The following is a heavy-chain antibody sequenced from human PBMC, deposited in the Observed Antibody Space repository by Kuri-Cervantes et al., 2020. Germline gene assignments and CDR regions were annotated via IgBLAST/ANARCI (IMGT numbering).Heavy chain of an antibody. Sequence: GGSLRLSCAASGFTFSSYEMNWVRQAPGKGLEWVSVIYSGGSTYYADSVKGRFTISRDNSKNTLYLQMNSLRAEDTAVYYCASFPSYRLGYFQHWGQGTLVTVSS. CDR1: GFTFSSYE. CDR3: ASFPSYRLGYFQH. D-gene: IGHD3-16*02. V-gene: IGHV3-53*01. CDR2: IYSGGST. J-gene: IGHJ1*01.